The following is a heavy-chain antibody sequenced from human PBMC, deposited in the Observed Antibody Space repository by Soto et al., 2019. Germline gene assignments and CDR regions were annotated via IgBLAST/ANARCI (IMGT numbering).Heavy chain of an antibody. CDR3: ASEKYSSSWYLSYYCYYGMDV. Sequence: PGGSLRLSCAASGFTFSSYGMHWVRQAPGKGLEWVAVIWYDGSNKYYADSVKGRFTISRDNSKNTLYLQMNSLRAEDTAVYYCASEKYSSSWYLSYYCYYGMDVWGQGTTVTVSS. CDR1: GFTFSSYG. CDR2: IWYDGSNK. D-gene: IGHD6-13*01. V-gene: IGHV3-33*01. J-gene: IGHJ6*02.